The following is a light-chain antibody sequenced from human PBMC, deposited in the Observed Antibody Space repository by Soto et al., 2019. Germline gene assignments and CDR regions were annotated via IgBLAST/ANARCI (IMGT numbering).Light chain of an antibody. CDR2: GAS. CDR3: QQRSNWPT. Sequence: ENMLTQSPGTLSLSPGYRATLSCRASQSVSNNYLAWYQQKPGQAPRLLIYGASTRATGIPARFSGSGSGTDFTLTISSLEPEDFAVYYCQQRSNWPTFGQGTKVDIK. J-gene: IGKJ1*01. CDR1: QSVSNNY. V-gene: IGKV3D-20*02.